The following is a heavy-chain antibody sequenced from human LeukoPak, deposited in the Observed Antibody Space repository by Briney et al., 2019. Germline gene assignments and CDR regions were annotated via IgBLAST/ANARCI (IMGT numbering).Heavy chain of an antibody. D-gene: IGHD2-2*02. CDR3: AREGNYCSSTSCYIGYFDY. J-gene: IGHJ4*02. CDR1: GFTFSSYA. Sequence: GRSLRFSCAASGFTFSSYAMHWVRQAPGKGLEWVAVISYDGSNKYYADSVKGRFTISRDNSKNTLYLQMNSLRAEDTAVYYCAREGNYCSSTSCYIGYFDYWGQGTLVTVSS. CDR2: ISYDGSNK. V-gene: IGHV3-30-3*01.